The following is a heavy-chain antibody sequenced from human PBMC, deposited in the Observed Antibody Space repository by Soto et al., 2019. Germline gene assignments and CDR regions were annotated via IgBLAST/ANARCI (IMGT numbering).Heavy chain of an antibody. CDR3: ARPYCSGGSCYLTNYYYYGMDV. CDR1: GFTFSSYS. Sequence: GGSLRLSCAASGFTFSSYSMNWVRQAPGKGLEWVSYISSSSSTIYYADSVKGRFTISRDNAKNSLYLQMNSLRDEDTAVYYCARPYCSGGSCYLTNYYYYGMDVWGQGTTVTVSS. J-gene: IGHJ6*02. V-gene: IGHV3-48*02. CDR2: ISSSSSTI. D-gene: IGHD2-15*01.